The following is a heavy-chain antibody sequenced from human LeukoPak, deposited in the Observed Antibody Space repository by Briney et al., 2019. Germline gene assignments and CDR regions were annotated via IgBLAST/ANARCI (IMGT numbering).Heavy chain of an antibody. V-gene: IGHV1-46*01. J-gene: IGHJ4*02. D-gene: IGHD1-1*01. Sequence: ASVKVSCKASGYTFTTYYIHWVRQAPGQGLEWMGIINPSGGSTSYAQKFRGRVTMTRDTSTSTVYMELSSLRSEDTAFYYCARENDLRSFDYWGQGTLVTVSS. CDR3: ARENDLRSFDY. CDR2: INPSGGST. CDR1: GYTFTTYY.